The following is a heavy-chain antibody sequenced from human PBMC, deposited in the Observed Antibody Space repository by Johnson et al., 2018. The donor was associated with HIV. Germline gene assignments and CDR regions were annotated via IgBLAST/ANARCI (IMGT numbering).Heavy chain of an antibody. J-gene: IGHJ3*02. V-gene: IGHV3-30*03. CDR2: ISYDGSNK. D-gene: IGHD6-19*01. CDR1: GFTFSSYG. CDR3: ATDEYTNSLGVWGQGYSSGCFTFDI. Sequence: QVQLVESGGGVVQPGGSLRLSCAASGFTFSSYGMHWVRQSPGKGLEWVAVISYDGSNKYNADSVKGRFTISRDNSKNTLYLQMNSLRAEDTAVYYCATDEYTNSLGVWGQGYSSGCFTFDIWGQGTVVTVAS.